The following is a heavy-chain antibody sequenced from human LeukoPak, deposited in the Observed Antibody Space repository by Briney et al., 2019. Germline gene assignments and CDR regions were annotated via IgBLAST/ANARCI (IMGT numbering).Heavy chain of an antibody. Sequence: GGSLRLSCAASAFRFDDYGMSWVRQAPGKGLEWVSGINWNGGSTGYADSVKGRLTMSRDNAKNSLYLQMNSLRAEDTALYYCARDLTEGYYDSSGYSSPVDYWGQGTLVTVSS. J-gene: IGHJ4*02. CDR3: ARDLTEGYYDSSGYSSPVDY. CDR1: AFRFDDYG. D-gene: IGHD3-22*01. CDR2: INWNGGST. V-gene: IGHV3-20*04.